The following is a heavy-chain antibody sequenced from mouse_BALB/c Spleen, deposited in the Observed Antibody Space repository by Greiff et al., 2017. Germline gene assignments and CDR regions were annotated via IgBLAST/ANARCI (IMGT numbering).Heavy chain of an antibody. D-gene: IGHD1-1*01. CDR3: ARSSPLLLRSAMDY. Sequence: VQLQQSGAELVRPGTSVKVSCKASGYAFTNYLIEWVKQRPGQGLEWIGVINPGSGGTNYNEKFKGKATLTADKSSSTAYMQLSSLTSDDSAVYFCARSSPLLLRSAMDYWGQGTSVTVSS. CDR2: INPGSGGT. V-gene: IGHV1-54*01. J-gene: IGHJ4*01. CDR1: GYAFTNYL.